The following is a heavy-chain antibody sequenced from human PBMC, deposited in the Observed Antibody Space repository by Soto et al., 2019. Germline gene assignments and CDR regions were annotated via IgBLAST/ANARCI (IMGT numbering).Heavy chain of an antibody. J-gene: IGHJ6*02. CDR2: ISAYNGNT. D-gene: IGHD3-3*01. Sequence: GASVKVSCKASGYTFTSYGISWVRQAPGQGLEWMGWISAYNGNTNYAQKLQGRVTMTTDTSTSTAYMELRSLRSDDTAVYYRARAQRFTIFGATGRDTGMDVWGQGTTVTVSS. V-gene: IGHV1-18*04. CDR3: ARAQRFTIFGATGRDTGMDV. CDR1: GYTFTSYG.